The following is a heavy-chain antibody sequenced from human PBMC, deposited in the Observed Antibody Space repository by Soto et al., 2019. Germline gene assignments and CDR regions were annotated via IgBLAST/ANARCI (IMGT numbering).Heavy chain of an antibody. CDR1: GFTFGGSA. V-gene: IGHV3-73*02. Sequence: EGQLVESGGGWVQPGGSLKLSCAASGFTFGGSAMHWVRQASGKGLEWVGHIRSKTNSYATAYAESVKGRFTISRDDSMNTAYLQMNSLKTEDTAVYFCTRQTDAVQWLVVPTDYNFDYWGQGTLVTVSS. CDR3: TRQTDAVQWLVVPTDYNFDY. CDR2: IRSKTNSYAT. J-gene: IGHJ4*02. D-gene: IGHD6-19*01.